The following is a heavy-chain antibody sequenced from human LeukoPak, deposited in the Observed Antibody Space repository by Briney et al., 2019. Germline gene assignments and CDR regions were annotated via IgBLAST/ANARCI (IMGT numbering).Heavy chain of an antibody. CDR1: GFTFNNYA. V-gene: IGHV3-23*01. CDR3: TKWGYYDVLTGYYVSDY. CDR2: ITGGGSGI. J-gene: IGHJ4*02. Sequence: GASLRLSCAASGFTFNNYAMSWVRQAPGKGLEWVSAITGGGSGIYYADSMKSRFTISRDNSKNTLYLQINSLRAEDTAVYYCTKWGYYDVLTGYYVSDYWGQGTLVTVSS. D-gene: IGHD3-9*01.